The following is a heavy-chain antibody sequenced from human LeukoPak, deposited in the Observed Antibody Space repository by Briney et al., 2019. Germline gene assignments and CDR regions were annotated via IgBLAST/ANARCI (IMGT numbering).Heavy chain of an antibody. CDR3: TTGNFGPY. D-gene: IGHD3-10*01. CDR1: GFTVSGDF. J-gene: IGHJ4*02. Sequence: GESLRLSCAASGFTVSGDFMSWVRQAPGKGLEWVGRIKRKTEGGTTDYGAPVKGRFSISRDDSKNTAYLQMNSLKTEDTAFYYCTTGNFGPYWGQGTLVTVSS. V-gene: IGHV3-15*01. CDR2: IKRKTEGGTT.